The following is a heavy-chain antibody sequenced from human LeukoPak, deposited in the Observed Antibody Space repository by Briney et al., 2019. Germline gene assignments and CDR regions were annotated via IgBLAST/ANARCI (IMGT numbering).Heavy chain of an antibody. CDR1: GGTFSNYA. J-gene: IGHJ6*03. D-gene: IGHD2-21*01. Sequence: GASVKVSCKASGGTFSNYAVSWVRQAPGQGLEWMGGIIPFFEKPNYARKFQDRVTITADESTATAYMELSSLTSEDTAIYFCARLGHCGETNCYSDFYYMDVWGKGTTVIVSS. CDR2: IIPFFEKP. V-gene: IGHV1-69*01. CDR3: ARLGHCGETNCYSDFYYMDV.